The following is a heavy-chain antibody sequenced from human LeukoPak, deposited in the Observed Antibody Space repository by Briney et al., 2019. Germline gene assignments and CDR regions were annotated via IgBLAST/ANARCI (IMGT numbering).Heavy chain of an antibody. CDR2: ISSGGVYI. CDR3: ARGGDYAAFDI. V-gene: IGHV3-21*01. Sequence: PGGSLRLSCAASGFTFSSYSMNWVRQAPGKGLEWVSSISSGGVYIYYADSVKGRFTISRDNAKNSLYLQMNSLRAEDTAVYYCARGGDYAAFDIWGQGTMVTVSS. J-gene: IGHJ3*02. CDR1: GFTFSSYS. D-gene: IGHD4-17*01.